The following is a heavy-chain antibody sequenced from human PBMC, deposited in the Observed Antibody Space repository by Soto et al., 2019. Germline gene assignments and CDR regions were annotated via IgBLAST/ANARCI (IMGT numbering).Heavy chain of an antibody. CDR2: ISGSGGST. V-gene: IGHV3-23*01. J-gene: IGHJ4*02. CDR1: GFTFSSYA. Sequence: GSLRLSCAASGFTFSSYAMSWVRQAPGKGLEWVSAISGSGGSTYYADSVKGRFTISRDNSKNTLYLQMNSLRAEDTAVYYCAKDRARLRYFGEGPFDYWGQGTLVTVSS. D-gene: IGHD3-9*01. CDR3: AKDRARLRYFGEGPFDY.